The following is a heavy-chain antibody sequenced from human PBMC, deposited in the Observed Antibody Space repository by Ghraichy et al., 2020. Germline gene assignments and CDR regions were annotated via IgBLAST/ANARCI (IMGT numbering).Heavy chain of an antibody. D-gene: IGHD6-19*01. J-gene: IGHJ2*01. CDR1: GFTFSSYS. Sequence: GGSLRLSCAASGFTFSSYSMNWVRQAPGKGLEWVSSISSSSSYIYYADSVKGRFTISRDNAKNSLYLQMNSLRAEDTAVYYCARDSGKEAVAGDWYFDLWGRGTLVTVSS. CDR3: ARDSGKEAVAGDWYFDL. CDR2: ISSSSSYI. V-gene: IGHV3-21*01.